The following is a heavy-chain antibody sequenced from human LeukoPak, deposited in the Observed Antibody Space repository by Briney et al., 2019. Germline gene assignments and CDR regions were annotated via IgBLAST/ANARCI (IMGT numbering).Heavy chain of an antibody. J-gene: IGHJ4*02. CDR3: AKRDGYNSGPFDY. Sequence: GGSLRLSCAASGFTFSSYAMSWVRQAPGKGLEWVSAISGSGGSTYYADSVEGRFTISRDNSKNTLYLQMNSLRTEDTAVYYCAKRDGYNSGPFDYWGQGTLVTVSS. V-gene: IGHV3-23*01. CDR1: GFTFSSYA. D-gene: IGHD5-24*01. CDR2: ISGSGGST.